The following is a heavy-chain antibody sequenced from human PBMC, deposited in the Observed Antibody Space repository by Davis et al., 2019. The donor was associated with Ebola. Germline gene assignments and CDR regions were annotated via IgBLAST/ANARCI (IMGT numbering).Heavy chain of an antibody. J-gene: IGHJ3*02. V-gene: IGHV3-7*03. Sequence: GGSLRLSCAASGFTFSSYWMSWVRQAPGKGLEWVANIKQDGSEKYYVDSVKGRFTISRDNSKNTLYLQMNSLRAEDTAVYYCASTYSSSWHAFDIWGQGTMVTVSS. D-gene: IGHD6-13*01. CDR1: GFTFSSYW. CDR2: IKQDGSEK. CDR3: ASTYSSSWHAFDI.